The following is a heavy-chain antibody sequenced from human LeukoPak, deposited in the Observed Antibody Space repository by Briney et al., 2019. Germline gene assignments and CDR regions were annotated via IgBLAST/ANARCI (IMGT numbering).Heavy chain of an antibody. Sequence: ASVKVSCKASGGTFSSYAISWVRQAPGQGLEWMGGIIPIFGTANYAQKFQGRVTITTDESTSTAYMELSRLRSDDTAVYYCARDPYGGNDFDYWGQGTLVTVSS. D-gene: IGHD4-23*01. V-gene: IGHV1-69*05. CDR2: IIPIFGTA. CDR3: ARDPYGGNDFDY. CDR1: GGTFSSYA. J-gene: IGHJ4*02.